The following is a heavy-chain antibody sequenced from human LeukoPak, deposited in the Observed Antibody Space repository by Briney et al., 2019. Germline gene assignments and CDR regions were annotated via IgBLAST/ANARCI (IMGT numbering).Heavy chain of an antibody. CDR3: DRVLAAAGNNWFDP. V-gene: IGHV4-30-4*07. D-gene: IGHD6-13*01. CDR1: SGSISSGGYS. J-gene: IGHJ5*02. Sequence: SETLSLTCAVSSGSISSGGYSWSWIRQPPGKAMEFIAYIYYTGNTYFNPSLKSRVTISVDTSKNQSSLKLISVTAADTAVYYCDRVLAAAGNNWFDPWGQGTLVTVSS. CDR2: IYYTGNT.